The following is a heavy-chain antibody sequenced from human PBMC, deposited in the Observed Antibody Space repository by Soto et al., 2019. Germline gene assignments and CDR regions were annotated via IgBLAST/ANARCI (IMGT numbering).Heavy chain of an antibody. CDR1: GFMFNNSA. Sequence: GGSLRLSCTASGFMFNNSAMTWVRQAPGQGLQWVASVSDNGGSRGGTYYADSVKGRFTISRDNSKNTLYLQLDSLTGADTAVYYCASAKAVVIAALGIWGQGTMVTV. CDR3: ASAKAVVIAALGI. V-gene: IGHV3-23*01. D-gene: IGHD2-21*01. CDR2: VSDNGGSRGGT. J-gene: IGHJ3*02.